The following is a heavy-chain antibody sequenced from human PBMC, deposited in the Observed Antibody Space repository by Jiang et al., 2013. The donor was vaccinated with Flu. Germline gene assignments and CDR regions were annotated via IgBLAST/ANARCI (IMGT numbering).Heavy chain of an antibody. CDR3: ARHHSGWDHLHFDY. CDR2: IDWDDDK. J-gene: IGHJ4*02. D-gene: IGHD6-19*01. V-gene: IGHV2-70*04. CDR1: GFSLSTSGMR. Sequence: KPTQTLTLTCSFSGFSLSTSGMRVSWIRQPPGKALEWLARIDWDDDKFYSTSLKTRLTMSKDTSKNQVVLTMTNMDPVDTATYYCARHHSGWDHLHFDYWGQGTLVTVSS.